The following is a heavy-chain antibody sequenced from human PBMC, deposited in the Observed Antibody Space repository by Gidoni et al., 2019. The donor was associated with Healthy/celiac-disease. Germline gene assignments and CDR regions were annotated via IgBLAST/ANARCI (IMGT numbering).Heavy chain of an antibody. D-gene: IGHD4-17*01. CDR2: VDPEDGET. CDR1: GYTLTELS. J-gene: IGHJ2*01. Sequence: QVQLVQSGAEVKTPGASVKVSCKVSGYTLTELSMHWVRQAPGKGLGWMGGVDPEDGETIYAQKFQGRGTMTEDTSTDTANMELSSLRSEDTAVYYCETFLYISDYGKPRYFDLWGRGTLVTVSS. V-gene: IGHV1-24*01. CDR3: ETFLYISDYGKPRYFDL.